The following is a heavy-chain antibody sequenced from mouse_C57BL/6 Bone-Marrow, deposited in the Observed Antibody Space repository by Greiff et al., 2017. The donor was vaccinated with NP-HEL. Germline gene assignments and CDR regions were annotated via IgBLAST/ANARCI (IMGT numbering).Heavy chain of an antibody. D-gene: IGHD2-2*01. CDR2: IDPSDSYT. Sequence: QVQLKQPGAELVMPGASVKLSCKASGYTFTSYWMHWVKQRPGQGLEWIGEIDPSDSYTNYNQKFKGKSTLTVDKSSSTAYMQLSSLTSEDSAVYYCARDYGYDVWYFDVWGTGTTVTVSS. V-gene: IGHV1-69*01. CDR3: ARDYGYDVWYFDV. CDR1: GYTFTSYW. J-gene: IGHJ1*03.